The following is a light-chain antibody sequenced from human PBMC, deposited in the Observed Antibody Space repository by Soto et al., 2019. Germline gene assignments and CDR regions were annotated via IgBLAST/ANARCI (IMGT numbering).Light chain of an antibody. Sequence: DIQMTQSPSILSASVGDRVTITCRASQRISSWLAWYQQKPGKAPKLLIYDASSLESGVPSRFSGSGSGTEFTLTISSLQPDDFATYYCQHYYSYPYTFGHGTKLEIK. CDR2: DAS. CDR1: QRISSW. CDR3: QHYYSYPYT. V-gene: IGKV1-5*01. J-gene: IGKJ2*01.